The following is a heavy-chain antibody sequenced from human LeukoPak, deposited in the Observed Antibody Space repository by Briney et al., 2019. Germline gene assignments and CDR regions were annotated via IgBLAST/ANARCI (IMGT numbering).Heavy chain of an antibody. V-gene: IGHV3-21*01. CDR1: GFTFSSYS. Sequence: GGSLRLSCAASGFTFSSYSMNWVRQAPGKGLEWVSSISSSSSYIYYADSVKGRFTISRDNAKNSLYLQMNSLRAEDTAVYYCARDLSDCGGDCYSGYYYGMDVWGQGTTVTVSS. J-gene: IGHJ6*02. CDR2: ISSSSSYI. D-gene: IGHD2-21*02. CDR3: ARDLSDCGGDCYSGYYYGMDV.